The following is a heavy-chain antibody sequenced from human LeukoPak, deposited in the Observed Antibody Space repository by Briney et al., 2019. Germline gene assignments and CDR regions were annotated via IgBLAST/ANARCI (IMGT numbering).Heavy chain of an antibody. D-gene: IGHD5-24*01. CDR3: AEGGDAYKVGNH. CDR2: IYYNLST. J-gene: IGHJ1*01. CDR1: GDSIDTRHYY. Sequence: SETLSLTCTVSGDSIDTRHYYWTWIRQPPGKGLEWIGSIYYNLSTSYNPSLLSRGTISVDTSKDHFSLGLTSVTAADTAMYYCAEGGDAYKVGNHWGPGTLVTVSS. V-gene: IGHV4-39*07.